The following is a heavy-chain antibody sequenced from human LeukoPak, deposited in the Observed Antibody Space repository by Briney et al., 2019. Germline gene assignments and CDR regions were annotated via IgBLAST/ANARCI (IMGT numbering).Heavy chain of an antibody. J-gene: IGHJ4*02. CDR1: GGTFSSYA. CDR3: ASLAAAGFDY. V-gene: IGHV1-69*05. Sequence: SVKVSCKASGGTFSSYAISWVRQAPGQGLEWLGGIIPIFGTANYAQKFLGRVTITTDESTSTAYMELSSLRSEDTAVYYCASLAAAGFDYWGQGTLVTVSS. CDR2: IIPIFGTA. D-gene: IGHD6-13*01.